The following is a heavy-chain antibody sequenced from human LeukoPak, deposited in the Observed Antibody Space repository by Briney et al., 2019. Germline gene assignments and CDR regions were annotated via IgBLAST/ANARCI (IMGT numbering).Heavy chain of an antibody. Sequence: KSSETLSLTCTVSGGSISSYYWSWLRQPPGKGLEWIGYIYYSGSTNYNPSLKSRVTISVDTSKNQFSLKLSSVTAADTAVYYCARHGVTRGPYYFDYWGQGTLVTVSS. J-gene: IGHJ4*02. CDR2: IYYSGST. D-gene: IGHD3-10*01. CDR3: ARHGVTRGPYYFDY. CDR1: GGSISSYY. V-gene: IGHV4-59*01.